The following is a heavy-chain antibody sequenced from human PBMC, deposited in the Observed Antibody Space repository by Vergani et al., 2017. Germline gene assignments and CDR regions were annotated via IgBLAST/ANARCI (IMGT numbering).Heavy chain of an antibody. CDR1: GGSISSYS. Sequence: QVQLQESGPGLVKPSETLSLTCTVSGGSISSYSWSWIRQPPGKGLEWIGYISYSGSTNYNPSLKSRVTISVDTSKNQFSLKLSSGTAADTAVYYCARDSGYSSSWGNWFDPWGQGTLVTVSS. CDR2: ISYSGST. J-gene: IGHJ5*02. D-gene: IGHD6-13*01. CDR3: ARDSGYSSSWGNWFDP. V-gene: IGHV4-59*01.